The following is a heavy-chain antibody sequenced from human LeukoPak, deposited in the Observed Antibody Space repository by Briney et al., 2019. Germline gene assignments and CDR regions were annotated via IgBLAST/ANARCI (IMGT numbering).Heavy chain of an antibody. CDR3: ARNLQGTVAADLDY. V-gene: IGHV3-33*01. Sequence: GGSVRLSCAASGFTFSRYGMHGVRQARGKGLAGVAVIWYDGSSKYYADLVKGRFTISRDNSKNTLYLQMNSLRAEDTAVYYCARNLQGTVAADLDYWGQGTLVTVSS. CDR2: IWYDGSSK. D-gene: IGHD6-19*01. J-gene: IGHJ4*02. CDR1: GFTFSRYG.